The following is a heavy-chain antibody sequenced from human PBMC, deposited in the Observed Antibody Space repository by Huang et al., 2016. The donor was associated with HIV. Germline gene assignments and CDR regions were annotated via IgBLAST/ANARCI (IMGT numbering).Heavy chain of an antibody. CDR2: IRYDGNND. CDR3: AKDLTYTFGRHFDY. V-gene: IGHV3-30*02. D-gene: IGHD3-3*01. CDR1: GFTFGSFG. J-gene: IGHJ4*02. Sequence: QVQLVESGGGVVQPGGSLRLSCTASGFTFGSFGMHVVRQDPGKGREWGALIRYDGNNDYYADSVRGRFTISRDNSKDTLYLQMNRLRPDDSAVYYCAKDLTYTFGRHFDYWGRGTLVTVSS.